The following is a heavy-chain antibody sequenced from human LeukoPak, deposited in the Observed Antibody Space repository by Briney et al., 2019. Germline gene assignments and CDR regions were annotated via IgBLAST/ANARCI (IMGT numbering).Heavy chain of an antibody. Sequence: GGSLRLSCADSGFSFRNDNMYWVRQAPGQGLEWVANVKHDGSEKYYVDSVKGRFTISRDSSKNTLFLQMNSLRVGDTAVYYCARAGYYDSSGFYAPDAFDIWGQGTVVTVSS. V-gene: IGHV3-7*03. CDR2: VKHDGSEK. J-gene: IGHJ3*02. CDR1: GFSFRNDN. D-gene: IGHD3-22*01. CDR3: ARAGYYDSSGFYAPDAFDI.